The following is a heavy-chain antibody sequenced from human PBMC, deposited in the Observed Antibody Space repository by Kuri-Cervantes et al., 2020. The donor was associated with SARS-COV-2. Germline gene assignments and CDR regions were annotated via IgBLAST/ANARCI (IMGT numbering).Heavy chain of an antibody. CDR2: INPNSGGT. CDR1: GYTFSIYD. J-gene: IGHJ6*03. V-gene: IGHV1-2*02. D-gene: IGHD3-10*01. CDR3: ASYGFDLNYYYYYYMDV. Sequence: ASVKVSCKASGYTFSIYDINWVRQAPGQGLEWMGWINPNSGGTNYAQKFQGRVTMTRDTSISTAYMELSRLRSDDTAVYYCASYGFDLNYYYYYYMDVWGKGTTVTVSS.